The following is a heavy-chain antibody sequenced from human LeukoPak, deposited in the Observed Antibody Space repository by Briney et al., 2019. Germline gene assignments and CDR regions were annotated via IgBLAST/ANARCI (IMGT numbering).Heavy chain of an antibody. D-gene: IGHD4-17*01. CDR1: GFTFSSYG. Sequence: GGSLRLSCAASGFTFSSYGMHWVRQAPGKGLEWVAFIRYDGSSKYYADSVKGRFTISRDNSKNTLYLQMNSLRAEDTAVYYCAKSLPSDYADPQIDCWGQGTLVTVSS. V-gene: IGHV3-30*02. J-gene: IGHJ4*02. CDR2: IRYDGSSK. CDR3: AKSLPSDYADPQIDC.